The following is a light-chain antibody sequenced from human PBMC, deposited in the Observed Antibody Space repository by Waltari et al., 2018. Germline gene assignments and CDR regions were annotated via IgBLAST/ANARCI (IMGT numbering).Light chain of an antibody. CDR1: QDIGSW. J-gene: IGKJ2*01. CDR3: QQGNSFPYT. V-gene: IGKV1-12*01. Sequence: DIQLTQSPSSLSASVGDRVTITCRASQDIGSWLAWYQQKPGKAPKLLIYAASRLESGVLPRFSGSGSGTDFILAISSLQPEDCGTFYCQQGNSFPYTFGQGTKLEI. CDR2: AAS.